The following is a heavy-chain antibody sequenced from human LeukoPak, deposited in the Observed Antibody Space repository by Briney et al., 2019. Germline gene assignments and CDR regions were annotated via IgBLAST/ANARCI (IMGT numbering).Heavy chain of an antibody. CDR1: GYTFTGYY. CDR2: INPNSGGT. J-gene: IGHJ3*02. Sequence: GASVKVSFKASGYTFTGYYMHWVRQAPGQGLGWMGWINPNSGGTNYAQKFQGRVTMTRDTSISTAYMELSRLRSDDTAVYYCARDRGEYYDILTGLDAFDIWGQGTMVTVSS. CDR3: ARDRGEYYDILTGLDAFDI. D-gene: IGHD3-9*01. V-gene: IGHV1-2*02.